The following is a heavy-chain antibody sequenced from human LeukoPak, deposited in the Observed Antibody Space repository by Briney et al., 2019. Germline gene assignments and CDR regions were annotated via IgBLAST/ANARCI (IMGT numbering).Heavy chain of an antibody. CDR1: GLTFSTYA. D-gene: IGHD2-21*02. CDR2: VVNSGSNT. J-gene: IGHJ2*01. CDR3: AAAMTEYWYLDL. V-gene: IGHV3-23*05. Sequence: PGGSLRLSCAASGLTFSTYAMSWVRQAPGKGLEWVSGVVNSGSNTYYVDSVKGRFTISRDNSKNMLWLQMNSLRAEDTAVSYCAAAMTEYWYLDLWGRGTLVTVSS.